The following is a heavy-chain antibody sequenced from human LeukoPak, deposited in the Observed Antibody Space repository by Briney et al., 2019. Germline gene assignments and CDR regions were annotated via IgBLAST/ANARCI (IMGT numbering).Heavy chain of an antibody. D-gene: IGHD6-25*01. V-gene: IGHV4-4*07. J-gene: IGHJ5*02. CDR2: IYTSGST. CDR1: GGSISSYY. Sequence: SETLSLTCTVSGGSISSYYWSWIRQPAGKGLEWVGRIYTSGSTNYNPSLKSGVTMSVDTSKDQSSLKLSSVTGADTAVYYCARIPSSGWDNWFAPWGQGTLVTVSS. CDR3: ARIPSSGWDNWFAP.